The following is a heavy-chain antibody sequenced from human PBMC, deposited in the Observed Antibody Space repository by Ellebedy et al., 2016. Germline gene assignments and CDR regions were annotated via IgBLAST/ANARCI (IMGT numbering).Heavy chain of an antibody. J-gene: IGHJ2*01. CDR2: IYYSGST. Sequence: SETLSLXXTVSGGSVSSGSYYWSWIRQPPGKGLEWIGYIYYSGSTNYNPSLKSRVTISVDTSKNQFSLKLSSVTAADTAVYYCARDGDSSGYYPYWYFDLWGRGTLVTVSS. CDR1: GGSVSSGSYY. V-gene: IGHV4-61*01. CDR3: ARDGDSSGYYPYWYFDL. D-gene: IGHD3-22*01.